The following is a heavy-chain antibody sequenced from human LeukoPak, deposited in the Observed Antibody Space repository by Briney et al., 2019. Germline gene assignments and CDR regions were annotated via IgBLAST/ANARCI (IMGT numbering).Heavy chain of an antibody. D-gene: IGHD6-6*01. CDR3: ARDIIATPPGY. V-gene: IGHV3-30-3*01. CDR1: GFTFSSYA. J-gene: IGHJ4*02. Sequence: PGRSLRLSCAASGFTFSSYAMHWVRQAPGKGLEWVAVISYDGSNKYYADSVKGRFTISRDNSKNTLYLQMNSLRAEDTAVYYCARDIIATPPGYWGQGTLVTVSS. CDR2: ISYDGSNK.